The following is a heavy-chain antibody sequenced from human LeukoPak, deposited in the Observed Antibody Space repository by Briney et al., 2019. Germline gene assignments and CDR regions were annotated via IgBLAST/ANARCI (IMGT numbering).Heavy chain of an antibody. D-gene: IGHD3-10*01. CDR3: ARTPMTGYYGSGSYYPFDY. Sequence: ASVKVSCKASGYTFTSYAISWVRQAPGQGLEWMGIINPSGGSTSYAQKFQGRVTMTRDTSTSTVYMELSSLRSEDTAVYYCARTPMTGYYGSGSYYPFDYWGQGTLVTVSS. J-gene: IGHJ4*02. CDR2: INPSGGST. CDR1: GYTFTSYA. V-gene: IGHV1-46*01.